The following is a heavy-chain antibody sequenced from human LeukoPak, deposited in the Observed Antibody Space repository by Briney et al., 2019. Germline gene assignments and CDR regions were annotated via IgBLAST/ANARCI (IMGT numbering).Heavy chain of an antibody. V-gene: IGHV1-8*03. J-gene: IGHJ4*02. Sequence: RASVKVSCKASGYTFTSYDINWVRQATGQGLEWMGWMNPNSGNTGYEQKFQGRVTITRNTSISTAYMELSSLRSEDTAVYYCARGRSRGHITIFGFWGQGTLVTVSS. CDR3: ARGRSRGHITIFGF. CDR1: GYTFTSYD. D-gene: IGHD3-3*01. CDR2: MNPNSGNT.